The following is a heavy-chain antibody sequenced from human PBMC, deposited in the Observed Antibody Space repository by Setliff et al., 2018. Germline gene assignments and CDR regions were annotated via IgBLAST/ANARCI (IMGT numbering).Heavy chain of an antibody. Sequence: SETLSLTCTVSGGSISSGDYYWSWIRQPPGKGLEWIGYIYYSGSTYYNPSLKSRVTISVDTSKNQFSLKLSSVTAADTAVYYCARVVVVPAANGRGDALDIWGQGTMVTVSS. CDR3: ARVVVVPAANGRGDALDI. CDR1: GGSISSGDYY. J-gene: IGHJ3*02. D-gene: IGHD2-2*01. CDR2: IYYSGST. V-gene: IGHV4-30-4*08.